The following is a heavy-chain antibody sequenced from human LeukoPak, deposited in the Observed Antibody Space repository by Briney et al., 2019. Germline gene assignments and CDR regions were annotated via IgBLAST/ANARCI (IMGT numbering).Heavy chain of an antibody. CDR1: GFTFSNAW. V-gene: IGHV3-15*01. J-gene: IGHJ4*02. D-gene: IGHD3-10*01. CDR2: IKSKTDGGTT. CDR3: TTDRFREFLFDY. Sequence: SGGSLRLSCAASGFTFSNAWMRWVRQAPGKGLEWVGRIKSKTDGGTTDYAAPVKGRFTISRDDSKNTLYLQINSLKTEDTAVYYCTTDRFREFLFDYWGQGTLVTVSS.